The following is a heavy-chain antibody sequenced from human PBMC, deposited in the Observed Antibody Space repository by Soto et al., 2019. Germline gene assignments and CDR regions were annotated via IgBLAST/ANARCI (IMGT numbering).Heavy chain of an antibody. CDR3: ARGGRWLQKGYFDY. CDR1: GGSFTSNNW. D-gene: IGHD3-16*01. Sequence: PSETLSLTCAVSGGSFTSNNWWTWVRQPPGQGLEWIGYIYYSGSTNYNPSLKSRVTISVDTSKNQFSLKLSSVTAADTAVYYCARGGRWLQKGYFDYWGQGTLVTVSS. CDR2: IYYSGST. J-gene: IGHJ4*02. V-gene: IGHV4-4*02.